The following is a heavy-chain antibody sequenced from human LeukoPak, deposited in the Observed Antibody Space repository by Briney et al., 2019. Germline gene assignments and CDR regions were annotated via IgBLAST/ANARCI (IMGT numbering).Heavy chain of an antibody. CDR3: TSLLSGY. CDR1: VLPFSVSA. CDR2: NKSKANSYPT. J-gene: IGHJ4*02. V-gene: IGHV3-73*01. D-gene: IGHD6-19*01. Sequence: PGGPQRLSCAASVLPFSVSAMHGLRHASGKGLEWVVRNKSKANSYPTAYTASVKGSFHISRQDLKNTAYVQLKSLRTECTFVYYCTSLLSGYWGQGTLVTVPS.